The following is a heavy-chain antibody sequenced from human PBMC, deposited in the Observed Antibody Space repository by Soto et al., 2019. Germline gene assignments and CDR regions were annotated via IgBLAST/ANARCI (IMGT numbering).Heavy chain of an antibody. CDR2: INSDGSST. V-gene: IGHV3-74*01. D-gene: IGHD6-13*01. Sequence: GGSLRLSCAASGFTFSSYWMHWVRQAPGKGLVWVSRINSDGSSTSYADSVKGRFTISRDNAKNTLYLQMNSLRAEDTAVYYCARGIYESSSWTPSPDQREYYFDYWGQGTLVTVSS. CDR3: ARGIYESSSWTPSPDQREYYFDY. CDR1: GFTFSSYW. J-gene: IGHJ4*02.